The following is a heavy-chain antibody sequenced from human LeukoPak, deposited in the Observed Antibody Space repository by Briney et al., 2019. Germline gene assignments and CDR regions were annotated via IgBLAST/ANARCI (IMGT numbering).Heavy chain of an antibody. CDR3: AKEVGLSAAGTRGDFDY. D-gene: IGHD6-13*01. V-gene: IGHV3-23*01. J-gene: IGHJ4*02. CDR2: IRGSCGST. Sequence: GGSLRLSCAASGFTFSSYAMSWPRQAPGKGLVCVSSIRGSCGSTYYADSVKGRFTISRDNSKNTLYLQMSSLRAEDTALYYCAKEVGLSAAGTRGDFDYWGQGTLVTVSS. CDR1: GFTFSSYA.